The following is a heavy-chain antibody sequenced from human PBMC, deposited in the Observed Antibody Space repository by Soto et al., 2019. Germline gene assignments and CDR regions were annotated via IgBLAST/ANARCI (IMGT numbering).Heavy chain of an antibody. V-gene: IGHV3-23*01. D-gene: IGHD1-26*01. J-gene: IGHJ4*02. CDR2: ISGGGGST. Sequence: GGSLRLSCTASGFTFNSYVMFWVRQAPGKGLEWVSSISGGGGSTYYADSVKGRFTISRDSSKNTLYLQMNSLTAEDTAVYYCAKDGPYSGNYYYFEHWGQGTLVTVS. CDR3: AKDGPYSGNYYYFEH. CDR1: GFTFNSYV.